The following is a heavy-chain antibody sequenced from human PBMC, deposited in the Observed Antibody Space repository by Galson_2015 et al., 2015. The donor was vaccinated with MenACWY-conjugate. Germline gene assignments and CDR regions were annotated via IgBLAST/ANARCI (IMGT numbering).Heavy chain of an antibody. D-gene: IGHD3-3*01. V-gene: IGHV3-11*06. CDR3: ARGGVTILGAVLYGMDV. CDR2: ISSNNRDT. J-gene: IGHJ6*02. CDR1: GFTFSAYY. Sequence: SLRLSCAASGFTFSAYYMSWIRHTPGKGLEWVSYISSNNRDTNYAESVRGRFTISRDNAKNLLYLQMNSLRAEDTAVYYCARGGVTILGAVLYGMDVWGQGTTVTVSS.